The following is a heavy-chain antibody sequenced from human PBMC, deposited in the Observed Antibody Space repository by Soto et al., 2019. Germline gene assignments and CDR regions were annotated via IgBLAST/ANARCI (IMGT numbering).Heavy chain of an antibody. CDR3: ASPGIAAAGTFDD. CDR1: GGSISSSSYY. V-gene: IGHV4-39*01. CDR2: IYYSGST. Sequence: PSETLSLTCTVSGGSISSSSYYWGWIRQPPGKGLEWIGSIYYSGSTYYNPSLKSRVTISVDTSKNQFSLKLSSVTAADTAVYYCASPGIAAAGTFDDWGQGTLVTVSS. D-gene: IGHD6-13*01. J-gene: IGHJ4*02.